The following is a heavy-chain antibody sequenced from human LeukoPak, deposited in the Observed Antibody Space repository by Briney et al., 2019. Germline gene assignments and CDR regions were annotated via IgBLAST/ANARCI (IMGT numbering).Heavy chain of an antibody. Sequence: GASVKVSCKASGYNFIDYYIHWVRQAPGQGLEWMGWINPNSGGTKDTQNFQGRVTMTTDTSISTAYMELSRLRSDDTAVYYCARDASVYDLWGQGTLVTVSS. CDR2: INPNSGGT. D-gene: IGHD5/OR15-5a*01. J-gene: IGHJ4*02. CDR3: ARDASVYDL. V-gene: IGHV1-2*02. CDR1: GYNFIDYY.